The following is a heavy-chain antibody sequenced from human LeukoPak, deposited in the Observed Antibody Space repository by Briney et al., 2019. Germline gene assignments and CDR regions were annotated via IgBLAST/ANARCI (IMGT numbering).Heavy chain of an antibody. D-gene: IGHD1-26*01. Sequence: GGSLRLSCAASGFTFDTYWMTWVRQAPGKGLEWVASIKQEGSEKYYVDSVKGRFTISRDNAKNSLYLQMNSLRAEDTAVYYCAREGRSGSYLGRFDPWGQGTLVTVSA. CDR1: GFTFDTYW. J-gene: IGHJ5*02. CDR2: IKQEGSEK. V-gene: IGHV3-7*05. CDR3: AREGRSGSYLGRFDP.